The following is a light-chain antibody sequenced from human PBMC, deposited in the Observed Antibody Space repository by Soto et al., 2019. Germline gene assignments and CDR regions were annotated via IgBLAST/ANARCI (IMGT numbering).Light chain of an antibody. CDR3: ISYTAKSPSYV. J-gene: IGLJ1*01. CDR2: EVT. V-gene: IGLV2-14*01. CDR1: SSDVGAYNY. Sequence: QSVLAQPASVSGSPGQSITISCTGTSSDVGAYNYVAWYQQHPGKAPKLIIYEVTNRPSGVSYRFSASKSGNTASLTISGPQSEDQADYYCISYTAKSPSYVFGTGTKVTVL.